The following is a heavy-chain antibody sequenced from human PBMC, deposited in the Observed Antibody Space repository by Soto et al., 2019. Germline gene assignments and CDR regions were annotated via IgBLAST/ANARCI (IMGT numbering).Heavy chain of an antibody. CDR3: ARSQGSSTSLEIYYYYYYGMDV. Sequence: QVQLVQSGAEVKKPGSSVKVSCKASGGTFSSYAISWVRQAPGQGLEWMGGSIPNSGTANYAQKFQGRVTINPDESTSTAYMKRSSLRSEDTAVYYCARSQGSSTSLEIYYYYYYGMDVWGQGTTVTVSS. V-gene: IGHV1-69*01. D-gene: IGHD2-2*01. J-gene: IGHJ6*02. CDR1: GGTFSSYA. CDR2: SIPNSGTA.